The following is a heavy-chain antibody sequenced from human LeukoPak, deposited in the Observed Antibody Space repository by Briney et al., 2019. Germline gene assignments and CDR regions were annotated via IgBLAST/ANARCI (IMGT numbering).Heavy chain of an antibody. CDR2: INHSGST. D-gene: IGHD5-18*01. Sequence: SETLSLTCAVYGGSFSGYYWSWIRQPPGKGLEWIGEINHSGSTNYNPSLKSRVTISVDTSKNQFSLKLSSVPAADTAVYYCARQPWIQLWLIDYWGQGTLVTVSS. J-gene: IGHJ4*02. V-gene: IGHV4-34*01. CDR1: GGSFSGYY. CDR3: ARQPWIQLWLIDY.